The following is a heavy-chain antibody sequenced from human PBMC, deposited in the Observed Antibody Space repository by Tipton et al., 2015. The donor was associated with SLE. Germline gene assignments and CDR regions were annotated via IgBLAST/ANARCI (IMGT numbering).Heavy chain of an antibody. V-gene: IGHV4-59*08. D-gene: IGHD2-15*01. J-gene: IGHJ5*02. CDR2: IYYSGST. CDR1: GGSFSGYY. CDR3: ARGSGYCSGGSCYPNWFDP. Sequence: TLSLTCAVYGGSFSGYYWSWIRQPPGKGLEWIGYIYYSGSTYYNPSLKSRVTISVDTSKNQFSLKLSSVTAADTAVYYCARGSGYCSGGSCYPNWFDPWGQGTLVTVSS.